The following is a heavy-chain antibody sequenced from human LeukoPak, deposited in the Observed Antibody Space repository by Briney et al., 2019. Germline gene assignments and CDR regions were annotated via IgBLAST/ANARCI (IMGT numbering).Heavy chain of an antibody. CDR3: ARDPKSAGVGSAFDI. J-gene: IGHJ3*02. CDR1: GGSISSGDYY. D-gene: IGHD1-26*01. Sequence: SETLSLTCTVSGGSISSGDYYWSWIRQPPGKGLEWIGYIYYSGSTYYNPSLKSRVTISVDTSKNQFSLKLSSVTAADTAVYYCARDPKSAGVGSAFDIWGQGTMVTVSS. V-gene: IGHV4-30-4*08. CDR2: IYYSGST.